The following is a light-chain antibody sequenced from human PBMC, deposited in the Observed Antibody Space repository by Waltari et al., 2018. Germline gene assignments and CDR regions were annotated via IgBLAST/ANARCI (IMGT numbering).Light chain of an antibody. CDR2: EDN. CDR3: QSYDSVGV. Sequence: FMLTQPLPVSDSPGKPVTISCTRPRRSTARHHLPWYQLRPGSAPTTVIYEDNQRPSGVPARFSGSIDSSSNSASLTISGLKTEDEADYYCQSYDSVGVFGGGTKLTVL. J-gene: IGLJ3*02. CDR1: RRSTARHH. V-gene: IGLV6-57*03.